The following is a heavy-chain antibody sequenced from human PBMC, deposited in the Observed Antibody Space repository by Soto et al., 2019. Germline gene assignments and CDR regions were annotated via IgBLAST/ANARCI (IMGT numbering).Heavy chain of an antibody. D-gene: IGHD3-10*01. CDR3: ARVFGFGGMDV. J-gene: IGHJ6*02. CDR2: IYYSGST. V-gene: IGHV4-31*03. CDR1: GGSISSGGYY. Sequence: SEPLSLTCTVSGGSISSGGYYWSWIRQHPGKGLEWIGYIYYSGSTYYNPSLKSRVTISVDTSKNQFSLKLSSVTAADTAVYYCARVFGFGGMDVWGQGTTVTVS.